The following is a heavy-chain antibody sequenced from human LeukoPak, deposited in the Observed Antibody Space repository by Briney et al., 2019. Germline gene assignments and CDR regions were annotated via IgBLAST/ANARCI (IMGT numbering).Heavy chain of an antibody. D-gene: IGHD3-10*01. CDR2: IYYGGST. J-gene: IGHJ4*02. CDR3: ARAGITMVRGIKDYYFDY. Sequence: PSETLSLTCTVSGGSLSSYYWSWIRQPPGKGLEWIGYIYYGGSTNYNPPLNSRVTISVDTSKNQFSLKLSSVTAADTAVYYCARAGITMVRGIKDYYFDYWGQGTLVTVSS. V-gene: IGHV4-59*01. CDR1: GGSLSSYY.